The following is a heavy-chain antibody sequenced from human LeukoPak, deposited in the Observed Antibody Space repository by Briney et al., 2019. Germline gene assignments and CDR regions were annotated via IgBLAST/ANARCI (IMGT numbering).Heavy chain of an antibody. V-gene: IGHV4-59*01. CDR1: GGSISSYY. CDR3: ARFARVPDS. Sequence: MSSETLSLTCTVSGGSISSYYWSWIRQPPGKGLEWIGYIYYSGSTNYNPSLKSRVTISLDTSKNQFSLRLTSVTAADTAIYYCARFARVPDSWGQGILVTVSS. D-gene: IGHD2-21*01. CDR2: IYYSGST. J-gene: IGHJ4*02.